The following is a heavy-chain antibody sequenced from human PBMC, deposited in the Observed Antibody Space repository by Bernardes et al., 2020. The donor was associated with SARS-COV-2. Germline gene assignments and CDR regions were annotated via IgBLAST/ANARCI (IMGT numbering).Heavy chain of an antibody. CDR3: ARDRGGNGGLE. V-gene: IGHV3-53*01. J-gene: IGHJ4*02. CDR2: TYAGSGTYSGGST. Sequence: GGSLRLSCAASGFSVSNSYMNWVRQPPGKGLEWVSVTYAGSGTYSGGSTYYTASLKGRFTVSRDNSNNILFLQMNSLRAEDTAVYYCARDRGGNGGLEWGQGTLVTVSS. D-gene: IGHD3-10*01. CDR1: GFSVSNSY.